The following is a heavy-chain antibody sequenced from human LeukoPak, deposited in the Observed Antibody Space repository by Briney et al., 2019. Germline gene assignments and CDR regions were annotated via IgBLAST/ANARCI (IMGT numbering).Heavy chain of an antibody. J-gene: IGHJ3*02. Sequence: ASVKVSCKASGYTFTSYGISWVRQAPGQGLEWMGWISAYNGNTNYAQKLQGRVTMTTDTSTSTAYMELRSLRSDDTAVYYCAREGAAAGMRDAFDIWGQGTMVTVSS. D-gene: IGHD6-13*01. CDR3: AREGAAAGMRDAFDI. CDR1: GYTFTSYG. CDR2: ISAYNGNT. V-gene: IGHV1-18*01.